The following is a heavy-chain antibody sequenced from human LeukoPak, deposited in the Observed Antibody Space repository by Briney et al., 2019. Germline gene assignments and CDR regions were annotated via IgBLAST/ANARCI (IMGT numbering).Heavy chain of an antibody. CDR2: INTNTGNP. D-gene: IGHD4-17*01. CDR3: AREGYGDYVHYMDV. V-gene: IGHV7-4-1*02. CDR1: GYTFTSYA. J-gene: IGHJ6*03. Sequence: GASVTVSFKASGYTFTSYAMNWVRQAPGQGLEWMGWINTNTGNPTYAQGFTGRFVFSLDTSVSTAYLQISSLKAEDTAVYYCAREGYGDYVHYMDVWGKGTTVTVSS.